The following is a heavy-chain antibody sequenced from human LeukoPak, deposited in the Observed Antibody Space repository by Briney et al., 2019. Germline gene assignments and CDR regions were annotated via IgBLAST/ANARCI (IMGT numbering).Heavy chain of an antibody. CDR1: GFSLSTSGMC. CDR3: ARIPHGDYAFDY. V-gene: IGHV2-70*11. D-gene: IGHD4-17*01. Sequence: GSGPTLAKPTQTLTLACTFSGFSLSTSGMCVSWIRQPPGKALEWLARIDWDDDKYYSTSLKTRLTISKDTSKNQVVLTMTNMDPVDTATYYCARIPHGDYAFDYWGQGTLVTVSS. J-gene: IGHJ4*02. CDR2: IDWDDDK.